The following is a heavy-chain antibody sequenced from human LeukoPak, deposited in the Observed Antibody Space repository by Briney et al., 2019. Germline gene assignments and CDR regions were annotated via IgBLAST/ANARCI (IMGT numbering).Heavy chain of an antibody. CDR2: MNEDGSEK. Sequence: GGSLRLSCAASGFGFSNYWMCWVRQAPGKGLEWVANMNEDGSEKNYVDSVKGRFTISRDNAQDSLYLQMNSLRAEDTAVYYCARDRGYSNFDYWGQGTLLTVSS. CDR3: ARDRGYSNFDY. CDR1: GFGFSNYW. D-gene: IGHD4-11*01. J-gene: IGHJ4*02. V-gene: IGHV3-7*01.